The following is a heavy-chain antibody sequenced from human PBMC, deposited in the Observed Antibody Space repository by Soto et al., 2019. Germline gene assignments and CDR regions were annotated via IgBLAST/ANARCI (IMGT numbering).Heavy chain of an antibody. J-gene: IGHJ3*02. CDR2: ISWDGGST. CDR1: GFTFDDYT. CDR3: ANDNYGGEGAFDI. V-gene: IGHV3-43*01. Sequence: DVQLVESGGVVVQPGGSLRLSCAASGFTFDDYTMHWVRQAPGKGLEWVSLISWDGGSTYDAASVKGRFTISRDNSKNSLYLQMNSLRTEDTALYYCANDNYGGEGAFDIWGQGTMVTVSS. D-gene: IGHD4-17*01.